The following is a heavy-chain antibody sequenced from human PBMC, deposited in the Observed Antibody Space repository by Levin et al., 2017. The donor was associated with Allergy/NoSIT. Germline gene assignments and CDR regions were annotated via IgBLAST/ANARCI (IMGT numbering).Heavy chain of an antibody. CDR1: GYTFTDYY. CDR3: ARGPLGWNPVDY. Sequence: GESLKISCKASGYTFTDYYMHWVRQAPGQGLEWMGRINPNTGGSIFAQKFQGRATVTRDTSSTSGYMVLTGLRSDDTAVYYCARGPLGWNPVDYWGQGTLVTVSS. J-gene: IGHJ4*02. V-gene: IGHV1-2*06. D-gene: IGHD1-1*01. CDR2: INPNTGGS.